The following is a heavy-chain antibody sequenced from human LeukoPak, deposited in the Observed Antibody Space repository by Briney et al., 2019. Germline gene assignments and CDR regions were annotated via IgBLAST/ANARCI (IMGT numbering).Heavy chain of an antibody. J-gene: IGHJ4*02. CDR3: ARDVGYSSSWYSH. V-gene: IGHV1-2*02. Sequence: ASVKVSCKASGYTFTGYYMHWVRQAPGQGLEWMGWINPNSGGTNYAQKFQGRVTMTRDTSISTAYMELSRLRSDDTAVYYCARDVGYSSSWYSHWGQGTLVTVSS. CDR1: GYTFTGYY. D-gene: IGHD6-13*01. CDR2: INPNSGGT.